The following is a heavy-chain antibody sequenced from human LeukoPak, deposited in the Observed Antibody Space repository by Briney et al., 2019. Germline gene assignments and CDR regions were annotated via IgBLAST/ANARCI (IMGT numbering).Heavy chain of an antibody. V-gene: IGHV3-64*04. CDR3: ARVHYNTAMVDIDY. CDR1: GFTFSSYA. Sequence: PGGSLRLSCSASGFTFSSYAMHWVRQAPGKGLEYVSAIGSNGDSTYYADSVKGRFTVSRDNGKNSLYLQMNSLRAEDTAVYYCARVHYNTAMVDIDYWGQGTLVTVSS. J-gene: IGHJ4*02. D-gene: IGHD5-18*01. CDR2: IGSNGDST.